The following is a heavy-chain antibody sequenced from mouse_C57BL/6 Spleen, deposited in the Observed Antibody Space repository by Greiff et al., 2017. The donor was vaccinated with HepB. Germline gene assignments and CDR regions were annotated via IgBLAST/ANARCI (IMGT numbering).Heavy chain of an antibody. CDR2: INYDGSST. CDR1: GFTFSDYY. D-gene: IGHD2-5*01. J-gene: IGHJ2*01. V-gene: IGHV5-16*01. Sequence: EVQVVESEGGLVQPGSSMKLSCTASGFTFSDYYMAWVRQVPEKGLEWVANINYDGSSTYYLDSLKSRFIISRDNAKNILYLQMSSLKSEDTATYYCAREGDSNYHYFDYWGQGTTLTVSS. CDR3: AREGDSNYHYFDY.